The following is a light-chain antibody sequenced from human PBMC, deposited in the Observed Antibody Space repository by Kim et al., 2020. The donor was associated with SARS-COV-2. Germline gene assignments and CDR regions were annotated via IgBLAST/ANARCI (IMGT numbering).Light chain of an antibody. CDR1: QNIRAY. Sequence: AAVGTGATTACPASQNIRAYLSWYKTKVDKPPTLLIYGAARLQSGVPSRFGGGGSATDFTLTISRLQPEDFATYYCQQSYAFGTFGQGTKLEI. J-gene: IGKJ2*02. V-gene: IGKV1-39*01. CDR3: QQSYAFGT. CDR2: GAA.